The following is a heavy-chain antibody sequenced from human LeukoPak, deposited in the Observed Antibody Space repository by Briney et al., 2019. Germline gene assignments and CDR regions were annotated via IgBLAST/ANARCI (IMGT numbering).Heavy chain of an antibody. J-gene: IGHJ4*02. V-gene: IGHV3-74*01. CDR1: GFTFSSYW. CDR2: INSDGSST. D-gene: IGHD1-26*01. Sequence: PGGTLRLSCAASGFTFSSYWMHWVRQAPGKGLVWVSRINSDGSSTSYADSVKGRFTISRDNAKNTLYLQMNSLRAEDTAVYSCARAGGSYRSLGYWGQGTLVTVSS. CDR3: ARAGGSYRSLGY.